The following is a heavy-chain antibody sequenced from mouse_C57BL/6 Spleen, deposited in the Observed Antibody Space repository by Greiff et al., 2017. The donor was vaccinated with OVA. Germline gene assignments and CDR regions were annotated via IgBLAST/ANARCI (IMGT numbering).Heavy chain of an antibody. D-gene: IGHD2-1*01. Sequence: EVQLQQSGPELVKPGASVKIPCKASGYTFTDYNMDWVKQSHGKSLEWIGDINPNNGGTIYNQKFKGKATLTVDKSSSTAYMELRSLTSEDTAVYYCALYGNYWYFDVWGTGTTVTVSS. J-gene: IGHJ1*03. V-gene: IGHV1-18*01. CDR1: GYTFTDYN. CDR2: INPNNGGT. CDR3: ALYGNYWYFDV.